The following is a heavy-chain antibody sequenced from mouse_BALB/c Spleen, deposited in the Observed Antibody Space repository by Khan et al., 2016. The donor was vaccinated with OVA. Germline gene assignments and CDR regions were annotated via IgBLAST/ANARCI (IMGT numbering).Heavy chain of an antibody. CDR3: ARSLYYSYGYALDC. J-gene: IGHJ4*01. Sequence: EVQLQESGPDLVKPSQSLSLTCTVTGYSITSDYAWNWIRQFPGNKLEWMGYISSTGSTSYNPSLKSRISFTRDTSKNQFFLQLKSVTTEDTATYYCARSLYYSYGYALDCWGRGTSVTVSS. CDR1: GYSITSDYA. V-gene: IGHV3-2*02. D-gene: IGHD2-14*01. CDR2: ISSTGST.